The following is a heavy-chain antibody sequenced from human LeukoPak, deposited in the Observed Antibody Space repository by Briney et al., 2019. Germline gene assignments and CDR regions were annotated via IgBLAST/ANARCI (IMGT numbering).Heavy chain of an antibody. D-gene: IGHD6-13*01. Sequence: PGGSLRLSCAASGFTVSSNYMGWVRQAPGKGLEWVSVLYSGGNTYYADSVKGRFTISRDNSKNTLYLQMNRLRAEDTAVYYCATSPATGNIYFDLWGRGTLVTVSS. J-gene: IGHJ2*01. CDR1: GFTVSSNY. CDR2: LYSGGNT. V-gene: IGHV3-66*01. CDR3: ATSPATGNIYFDL.